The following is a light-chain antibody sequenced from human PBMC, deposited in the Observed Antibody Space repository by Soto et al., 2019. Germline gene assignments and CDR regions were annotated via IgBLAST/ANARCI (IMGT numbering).Light chain of an antibody. J-gene: IGKJ5*01. CDR2: GAS. V-gene: IGKV1-27*01. CDR1: QDISTS. Sequence: DIQMTQSPSSLSASVVDRVTITCRASQDISTSLAWYQQKPGKVPNLLIYGASTLQSGVPSRFSGSGSGTDFTLTISSLEPEDFAVYYCLQRSNWPITFGQGTRLEIK. CDR3: LQRSNWPIT.